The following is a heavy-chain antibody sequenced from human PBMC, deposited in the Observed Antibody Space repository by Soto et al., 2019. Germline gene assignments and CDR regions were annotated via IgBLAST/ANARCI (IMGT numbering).Heavy chain of an antibody. Sequence: VGSLRLSCAASGFTFSSYGMHWVRQAPGKGLEWVAVISYDGSNKYYAGSVKGRFTISRDYSKNTLYLQMNSLRAEDTAVYYCAKDRRSGSYSFDYWGQGTLVTVSS. V-gene: IGHV3-30*18. CDR2: ISYDGSNK. D-gene: IGHD1-26*01. J-gene: IGHJ4*02. CDR1: GFTFSSYG. CDR3: AKDRRSGSYSFDY.